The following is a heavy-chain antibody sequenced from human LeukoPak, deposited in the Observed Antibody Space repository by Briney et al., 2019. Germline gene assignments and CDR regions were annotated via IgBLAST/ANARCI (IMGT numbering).Heavy chain of an antibody. V-gene: IGHV1-58*02. CDR2: IVVGSGNT. D-gene: IGHD3-10*01. CDR1: GFTFTSSA. J-gene: IGHJ6*02. Sequence: ASVNVSCKASGFTFTSSAMQWVRQARGQRLEWIGWIVVGSGNTNYAQKFQERVTITRDMSTSTAYMELSSLRSEDTAVYYCAASLAPGYGMDVWGQGTTVTVSS. CDR3: AASLAPGYGMDV.